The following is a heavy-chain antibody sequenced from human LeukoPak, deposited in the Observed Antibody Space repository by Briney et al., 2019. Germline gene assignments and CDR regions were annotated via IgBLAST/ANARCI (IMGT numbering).Heavy chain of an antibody. D-gene: IGHD6-19*01. CDR1: GGSISSSSYY. V-gene: IGHV4-61*02. CDR2: IYTSGST. Sequence: SETLSLTCTVSGGSISSSSYYWGWIRQPPGKGLEWIGRIYTSGSTNYNPSLKSRVTISVDTSKNQFSLKLSSVTAADTAVYYCARDDSSGWYGPFDYWGQGTLVTVSS. CDR3: ARDDSSGWYGPFDY. J-gene: IGHJ4*02.